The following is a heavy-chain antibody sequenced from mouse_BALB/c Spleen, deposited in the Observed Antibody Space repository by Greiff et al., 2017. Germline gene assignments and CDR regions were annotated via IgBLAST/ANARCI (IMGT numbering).Heavy chain of an antibody. CDR2: ISNLAYSI. D-gene: IGHD2-12*01. Sequence: EVKVVESGGGLVQPGGSRKLSCAASGFTFSDYGMAWVRQAPGKGPEWVAFISNLAYSIYYADTVTGRFTISRENAKNTLYLEMSSLRSEDTAMYYCARVTYYFDYWGQGTTLTVSS. V-gene: IGHV5-15*02. CDR1: GFTFSDYG. J-gene: IGHJ2*01. CDR3: ARVTYYFDY.